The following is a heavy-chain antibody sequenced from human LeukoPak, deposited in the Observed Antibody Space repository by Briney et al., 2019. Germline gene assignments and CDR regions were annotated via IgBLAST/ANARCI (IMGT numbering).Heavy chain of an antibody. CDR3: AREIFGSGSYPDL. D-gene: IGHD3-10*01. CDR2: IWHDGSHK. CDR1: GFAFNTYA. J-gene: IGHJ5*02. V-gene: IGHV3-33*01. Sequence: PGRSLRLSCAASGFAFNTYAMHWVRQAPGQGLEWVALIWHDGSHKFNSNSVRGQFTISRDNSKNTVSLQMNNLRPEDTAVYYCAREIFGSGSYPDLWGQGTLVTVSS.